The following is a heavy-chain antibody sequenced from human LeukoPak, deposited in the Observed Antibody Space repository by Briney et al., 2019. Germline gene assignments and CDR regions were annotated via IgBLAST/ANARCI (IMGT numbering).Heavy chain of an antibody. V-gene: IGHV3-23*01. CDR1: GFTFSSYA. CDR2: ISGSGGST. D-gene: IGHD3-10*01. CDR3: AKSLLSMVRGVTRPRGLFYDY. Sequence: PGGSLRLSCAASGFTFSSYAMSWVRQAPGKGLEWVSAISGSGGSTYYADSVKGRFTISRDNSKNTLYLQMNSLRAEDTAVYYCAKSLLSMVRGVTRPRGLFYDYWGQGTLVTVSS. J-gene: IGHJ4*02.